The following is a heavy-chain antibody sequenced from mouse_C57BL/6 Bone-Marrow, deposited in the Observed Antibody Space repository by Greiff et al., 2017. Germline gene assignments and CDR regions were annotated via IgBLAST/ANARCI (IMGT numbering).Heavy chain of an antibody. Sequence: VQLQQPGAELVKPGASVKMSCKASGYTFTSYWITWVKQRPGQGLEWIGDIYPGSGSTNYNEKFKSKATLTVDTSSSTAYMQLSSLTSEDSAVYYCARKDGTTTVSSTGYFDVWGTGTTVTVSS. CDR2: IYPGSGST. CDR1: GYTFTSYW. D-gene: IGHD1-1*01. J-gene: IGHJ1*03. CDR3: ARKDGTTTVSSTGYFDV. V-gene: IGHV1-55*01.